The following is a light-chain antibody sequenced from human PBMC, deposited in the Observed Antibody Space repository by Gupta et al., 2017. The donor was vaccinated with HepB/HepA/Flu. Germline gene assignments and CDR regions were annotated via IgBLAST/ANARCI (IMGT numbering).Light chain of an antibody. CDR3: GSYTTSSTVV. CDR2: DVT. Sequence: QSALTQPASVSGSPGQSITISCTGTSSDIGAYNYVSWYQQHPGKAPKVMIYDVTKRPSGVSHRFSGSKSGYTASLTISGLQAEDEADYYCGSYTTSSTVVFGGGTKLTVL. J-gene: IGLJ2*01. V-gene: IGLV2-14*03. CDR1: SSDIGAYNY.